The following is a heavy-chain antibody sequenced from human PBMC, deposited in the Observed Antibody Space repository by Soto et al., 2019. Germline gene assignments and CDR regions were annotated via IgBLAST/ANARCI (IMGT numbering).Heavy chain of an antibody. Sequence: LCCEACGFAFSSAWMSWVRQAPGKGLEWVGRIKSKTDGGTTDYAAPVKGRFTISRDDSKNTLYLQMNSLKTEDTAVYYCARSLVVAFDYWGQGTLVTVSS. J-gene: IGHJ4*02. D-gene: IGHD2-15*01. CDR3: ARSLVVAFDY. CDR2: IKSKTDGGTT. V-gene: IGHV3-15*01. CDR1: GFAFSSAW.